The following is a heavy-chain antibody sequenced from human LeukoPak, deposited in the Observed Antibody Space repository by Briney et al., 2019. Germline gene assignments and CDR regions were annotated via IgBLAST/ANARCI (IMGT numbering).Heavy chain of an antibody. V-gene: IGHV1-2*02. CDR1: GYTFTGYY. CDR3: AREDLYYGSGSSEFDY. D-gene: IGHD3-10*01. Sequence: EASVKVSCKASGYTFTGYYMHWVRQAPGQGLEWMGWINPNSGGTNYAQKFQGRVTMTRDTSISTAYMELSRLRSDDTAVYYCAREDLYYGSGSSEFDYWGQGTLVTVSS. J-gene: IGHJ4*02. CDR2: INPNSGGT.